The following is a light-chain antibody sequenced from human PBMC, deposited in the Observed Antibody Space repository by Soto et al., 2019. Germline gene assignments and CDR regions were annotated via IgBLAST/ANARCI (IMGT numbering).Light chain of an antibody. V-gene: IGKV3-20*01. CDR3: QQYGRSPPYT. CDR1: QSVSSSY. CDR2: GAS. J-gene: IGKJ4*01. Sequence: EIVLTQSPGTLSLSPGERATLSCRASQSVSSSYLAWYQQKPGQAPRLLIYGASSRATGIPDRFSGSGSGTYFPLTISRLEHEDVAVYYCQQYGRSPPYTFGGGTKVEIK.